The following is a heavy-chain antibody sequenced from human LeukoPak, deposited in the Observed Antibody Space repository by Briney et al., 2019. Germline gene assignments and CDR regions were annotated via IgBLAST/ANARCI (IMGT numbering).Heavy chain of an antibody. V-gene: IGHV3-33*01. CDR2: IWYDGSNK. D-gene: IGHD3-22*01. CDR1: GYSFSSYG. Sequence: GGSLRLSCAASGYSFSSYGMHWARQAPGKGLEWVALIWYDGSNKYYADSVKGRFTISRDDSKNTLYLQMNSLRVEDTGVYYCARDGRHYDNSPYYHPDYWGQGTLVTVSS. CDR3: ARDGRHYDNSPYYHPDY. J-gene: IGHJ4*02.